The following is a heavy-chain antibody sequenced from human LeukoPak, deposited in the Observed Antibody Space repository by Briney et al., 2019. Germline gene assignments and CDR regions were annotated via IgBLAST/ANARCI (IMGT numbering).Heavy chain of an antibody. J-gene: IGHJ4*02. CDR3: AKLTCSSTFCPLDY. Sequence: SETLCLTCTVSGGDISSSSFIWAWIRQPPGKGLEWIGTASYSGTTYYSPSLKSRVTISVDTSKNQFSLRLTSVTAADTALYYCAKLTCSSTFCPLDYWGQGTLVTVSS. CDR1: GGDISSSSFI. V-gene: IGHV4-39*01. D-gene: IGHD2-2*01. CDR2: ASYSGTT.